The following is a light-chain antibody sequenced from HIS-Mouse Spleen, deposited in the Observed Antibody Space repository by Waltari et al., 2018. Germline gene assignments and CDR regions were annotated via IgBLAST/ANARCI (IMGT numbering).Light chain of an antibody. V-gene: IGLV3-10*01. J-gene: IGLJ2*01. CDR3: YSTDSSGNHRV. Sequence: SYELTQPPSVSVSPGQPARITCSGDALPKKYAYWYQQKSGQAPVLVIYEDSKRPSGIPESFSGSSSGTMATLTISGAQVEDEADYYCYSTDSSGNHRVFGGGTKLTVL. CDR1: ALPKKY. CDR2: EDS.